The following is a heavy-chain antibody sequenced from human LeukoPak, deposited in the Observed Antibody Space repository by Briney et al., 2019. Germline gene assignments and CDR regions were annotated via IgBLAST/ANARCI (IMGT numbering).Heavy chain of an antibody. Sequence: SETLSLTCTVSGGSISSYYWSWIRQPPGKGLEWIGYIYYSGSTNYNPSLKSRVTISVDTSKNQFSLKLSSVTAADTAVYYCARAIYGSGSYYPDWGQGTLVTVSS. CDR2: IYYSGST. J-gene: IGHJ4*02. CDR1: GGSISSYY. D-gene: IGHD3-10*01. V-gene: IGHV4-59*01. CDR3: ARAIYGSGSYYPD.